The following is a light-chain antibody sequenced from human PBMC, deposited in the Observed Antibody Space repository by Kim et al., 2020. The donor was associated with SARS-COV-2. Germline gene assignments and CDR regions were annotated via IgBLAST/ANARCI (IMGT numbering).Light chain of an antibody. Sequence: SASVGDRVTITCRASQSINTYLNWYQQRPGKAPTRLSYAASSLQPGVPPRFRGSGSGTDFTLTITSPQPEDFATYFCQQSLSTPYTFGQGTKLEF. CDR3: QQSLSTPYT. CDR1: QSINTY. CDR2: AAS. J-gene: IGKJ2*01. V-gene: IGKV1-39*01.